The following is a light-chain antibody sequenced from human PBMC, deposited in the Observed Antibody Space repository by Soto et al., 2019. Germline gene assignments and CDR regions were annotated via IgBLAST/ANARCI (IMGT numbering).Light chain of an antibody. CDR1: QSVSSNY. J-gene: IGKJ1*01. CDR3: QQYGSSIKT. CDR2: GAS. V-gene: IGKV3-20*01. Sequence: EIVLTQFPGTLSLSPGERATLSCRASQSVSSNYLAWYQQRPGQPPNLLIFGASNRAPGIPDRFSGSGSGTYLTLTISRLAPEDFAVYYCQQYGSSIKTFGQGTKVDIK.